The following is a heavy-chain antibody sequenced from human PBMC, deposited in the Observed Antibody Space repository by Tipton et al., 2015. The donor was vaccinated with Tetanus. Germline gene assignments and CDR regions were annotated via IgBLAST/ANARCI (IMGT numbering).Heavy chain of an antibody. D-gene: IGHD6-6*01. J-gene: IGHJ4*02. CDR1: GGSFSGYY. CDR2: INHSGST. V-gene: IGHV4-34*10. Sequence: TLSLTCAVNGGSFSGYYWSWIRQPPGKGLEWIGEINHSGSTNYNPSLKSRVTMSVDTSKNQFSLKLSSVTAADTAVYYCARDLGSSYDYWGQGTLVTVSS. CDR3: ARDLGSSYDY.